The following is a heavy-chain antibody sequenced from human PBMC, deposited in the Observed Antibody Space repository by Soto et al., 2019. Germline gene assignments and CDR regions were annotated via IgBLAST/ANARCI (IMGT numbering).Heavy chain of an antibody. Sequence: PSETLCLTCTVSGGSISISSYYWGWIRQPPGKGLEWIGSIYYSGSTYYNPSLKSRVTISVDTSKNQFSLKLSSVTAADTAVYYCARRGYCSGGSCYTGWFDPWGQGTMVTVSS. V-gene: IGHV4-39*01. CDR1: GGSISISSYY. D-gene: IGHD2-15*01. CDR2: IYYSGST. CDR3: ARRGYCSGGSCYTGWFDP. J-gene: IGHJ5*02.